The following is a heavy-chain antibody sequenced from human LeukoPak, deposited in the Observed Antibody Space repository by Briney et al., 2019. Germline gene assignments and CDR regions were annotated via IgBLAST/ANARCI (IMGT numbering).Heavy chain of an antibody. CDR3: AKCPPRSGYDSGDY. CDR1: GFTFSDAW. CDR2: IKSKTSGGTT. Sequence: GGSLRLSCTASGFTFSDAWMSWVRQAPGKGLEWIGRIKSKTSGGTTDYGAPVNGRFTISRDDSKNTLYLQMNSLRTEDTAVYYCAKCPPRSGYDSGDYWGQGTLVTVSS. D-gene: IGHD5-12*01. V-gene: IGHV3-15*01. J-gene: IGHJ4*02.